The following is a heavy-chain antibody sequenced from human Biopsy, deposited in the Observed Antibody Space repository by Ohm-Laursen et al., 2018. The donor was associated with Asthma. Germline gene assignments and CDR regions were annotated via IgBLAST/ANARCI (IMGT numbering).Heavy chain of an antibody. D-gene: IGHD3-3*02. CDR3: ARTFHFWSPYHAEHYQL. Sequence: GSLRLSCTASGFTFGDYWMSWVRQVPGKRLEWVANIKHDGSEKNHVDSLKGRFTISRDNAKNSLYLQMNSLRAEDTAVYYCARTFHFWSPYHAEHYQLWGQGTLVIVSS. V-gene: IGHV3-7*01. CDR2: IKHDGSEK. CDR1: GFTFGDYW. J-gene: IGHJ1*01.